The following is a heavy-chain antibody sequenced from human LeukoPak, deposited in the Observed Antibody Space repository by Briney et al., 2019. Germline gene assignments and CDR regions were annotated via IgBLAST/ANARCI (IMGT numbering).Heavy chain of an antibody. CDR2: IYPGDSDT. CDR1: GYSFTSYW. D-gene: IGHD2-21*02. Sequence: GESLKISCKGSGYSFTSYWIGWVRQMPGKGLEWMGIIYPGDSDTRYSPSFQGQVTISADKSISTAYLQWSGLKASDTAMYYCASIRGDLDDAFDIWGQGTMVTVSS. CDR3: ASIRGDLDDAFDI. J-gene: IGHJ3*02. V-gene: IGHV5-51*01.